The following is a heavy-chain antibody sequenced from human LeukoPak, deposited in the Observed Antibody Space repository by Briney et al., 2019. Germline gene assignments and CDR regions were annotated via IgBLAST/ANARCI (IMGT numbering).Heavy chain of an antibody. J-gene: IGHJ4*02. D-gene: IGHD2-21*02. CDR3: ATNLNWVVTALNY. CDR2: FDPEDGET. Sequence: ASVKVSCKVSGYTLTELSMHWVRQAPGKRLESFGGFDPEDGETIYAQKFQGRVTMTEDTSTDTAYMELSSLRSEDTAVYYCATNLNWVVTALNYWGQGTLVTVSS. V-gene: IGHV1-24*01. CDR1: GYTLTELS.